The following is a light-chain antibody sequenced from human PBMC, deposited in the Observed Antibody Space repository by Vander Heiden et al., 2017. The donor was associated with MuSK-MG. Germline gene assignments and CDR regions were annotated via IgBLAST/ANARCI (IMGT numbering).Light chain of an antibody. Sequence: EIVLTQSPATLSLSPGERATLSCRASQSVGSSLAWYQQTPGQAPRILIYDASFRATGIPARFSGGGSGTDFSLTISSLEPEDFAVYYCHQRRSWPATFGPGTKVDIK. J-gene: IGKJ3*01. CDR1: QSVGSS. CDR3: HQRRSWPAT. CDR2: DAS. V-gene: IGKV3-11*01.